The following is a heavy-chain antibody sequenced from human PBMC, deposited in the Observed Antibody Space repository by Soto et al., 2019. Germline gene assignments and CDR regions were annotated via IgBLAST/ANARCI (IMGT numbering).Heavy chain of an antibody. CDR3: ARGPPMIH. V-gene: IGHV4-61*01. CDR2: IYYSGST. J-gene: IGHJ4*02. Sequence: SETLSLTCTVSGGXVSSGSDYWSRIRQPPGKGLECVGYIYYSGSTNYNPSLKSRVTISVDTSKNQFSLKLSSVTAADTAVYYCARGPPMIHWGQGTLVTVSS. D-gene: IGHD3-22*01. CDR1: GGXVSSGSDY.